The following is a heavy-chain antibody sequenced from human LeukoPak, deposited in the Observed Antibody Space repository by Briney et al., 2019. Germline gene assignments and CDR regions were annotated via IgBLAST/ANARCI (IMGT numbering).Heavy chain of an antibody. CDR3: VRDVGAVRGEVYFDY. V-gene: IGHV3-21*06. CDR2: ITGSGPYM. Sequence: GGSQRLSCAASGFTFSTFAMHWVRLSPGKGLEWVSSITGSGPYMLYADSVKHRFTISRDNTKNLLYLEMNSLRAEDTAMYFCVRDVGAVRGEVYFDYWGQGTLVTVSS. D-gene: IGHD3-10*01. J-gene: IGHJ4*02. CDR1: GFTFSTFA.